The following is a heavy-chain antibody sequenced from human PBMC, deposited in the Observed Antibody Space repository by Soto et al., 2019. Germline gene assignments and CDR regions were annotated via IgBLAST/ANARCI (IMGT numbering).Heavy chain of an antibody. CDR3: ARDGGYDSSGYYYDAFDI. CDR2: IIPIFGTA. Sequence: QVQLVQSGAEVKKPGSSVNVSCKASGGTFSSYAISWVRQAPGQGLEWMGGIIPIFGTANYAQKFQGRVTITADESTSTAYMELSSLRSEDTAVYYCARDGGYDSSGYYYDAFDIWGQGTMVTVSS. D-gene: IGHD3-22*01. V-gene: IGHV1-69*01. J-gene: IGHJ3*02. CDR1: GGTFSSYA.